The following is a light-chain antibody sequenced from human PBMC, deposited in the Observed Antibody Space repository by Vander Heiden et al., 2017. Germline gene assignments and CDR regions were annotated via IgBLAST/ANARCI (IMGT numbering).Light chain of an antibody. CDR1: QSVSSY. Sequence: DILLTQSPATLSVSPGERATLSCRASQSVSSYLAWYQQKAGQAPRLLIYDASNRATGVPARFSGSASERDFTLTISSLEPEDFTIYYCQQRSTWPAAFGGGTMVEIK. CDR2: DAS. J-gene: IGKJ4*01. V-gene: IGKV3-11*02. CDR3: QQRSTWPAA.